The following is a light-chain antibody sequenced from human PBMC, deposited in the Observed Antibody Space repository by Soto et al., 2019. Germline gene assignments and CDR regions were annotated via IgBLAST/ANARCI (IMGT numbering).Light chain of an antibody. V-gene: IGLV1-40*01. CDR1: SPNIGAGYD. CDR3: QSYDSRLTVV. Sequence: QSVLTQPPSVSGAPGQRVTISCTGSSPNIGAGYDVHWYQQVPGTAPKLLIYGNINRPSGVPDRFSGSKSGTSASLAITGLQADDETDYYCQSYDSRLTVVFGGGTKLTVL. J-gene: IGLJ2*01. CDR2: GNI.